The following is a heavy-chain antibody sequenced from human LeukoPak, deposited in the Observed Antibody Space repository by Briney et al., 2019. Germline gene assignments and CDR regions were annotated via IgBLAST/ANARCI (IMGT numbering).Heavy chain of an antibody. J-gene: IGHJ4*02. D-gene: IGHD3-3*01. CDR1: GYTFASYD. Sequence: ASVKVSCKASGYTFASYDINWVRQATGQGLEWMGWMNPNSGNTGYAQKFQGRVTMTRNTSISTAYMELSSLRSEDTAVYYCARAERHYDFWSGYQPNLDYWGQGTLVTVSS. CDR3: ARAERHYDFWSGYQPNLDY. CDR2: MNPNSGNT. V-gene: IGHV1-8*01.